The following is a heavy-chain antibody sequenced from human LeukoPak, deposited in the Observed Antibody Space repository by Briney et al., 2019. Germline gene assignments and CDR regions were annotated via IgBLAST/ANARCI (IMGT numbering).Heavy chain of an antibody. CDR3: ARGVVDYDYVWGSPYYFDY. V-gene: IGHV2-26*01. Sequence: SGPVLVEPTETLTLTCTVSGFSLSNARMGVSWIRQPPGKALEWLAHIFSNDEKSYSTSLKSRLTISKDTSKSQVVLTMTYMDPVDTATYYCARGVVDYDYVWGSPYYFDYWGQGTLVTVSS. CDR1: GFSLSNARMG. CDR2: IFSNDEK. J-gene: IGHJ4*02. D-gene: IGHD3-16*01.